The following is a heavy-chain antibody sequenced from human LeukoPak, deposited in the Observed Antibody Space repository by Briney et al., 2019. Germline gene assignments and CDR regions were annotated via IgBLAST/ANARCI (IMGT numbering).Heavy chain of an antibody. Sequence: GGSLRLSCAASGFTFSSYEMNWVRQAPGKGLEWVSAISGSGGSTYYADSVKGRFTISRDNSKNTLYLQMNSLRAEDTAVYYCAKSSGYSRGAFDIWGQGTMVTVSS. CDR1: GFTFSSYE. V-gene: IGHV3-23*01. D-gene: IGHD3-22*01. CDR2: ISGSGGST. CDR3: AKSSGYSRGAFDI. J-gene: IGHJ3*02.